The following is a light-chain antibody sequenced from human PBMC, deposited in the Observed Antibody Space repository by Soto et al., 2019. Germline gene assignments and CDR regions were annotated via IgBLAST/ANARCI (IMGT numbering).Light chain of an antibody. CDR1: QSVSSY. Sequence: EIVLTQSQATLSLSPGERATLSCRASQSVSSYLAWYQQKPGQAPRLLIYDASNRATAIPASFSGGGSGTDFNLAISSLEPKDCAVYYCQERFNWPRFTFGQGTKLEIK. CDR2: DAS. CDR3: QERFNWPRFT. V-gene: IGKV3-11*01. J-gene: IGKJ2*01.